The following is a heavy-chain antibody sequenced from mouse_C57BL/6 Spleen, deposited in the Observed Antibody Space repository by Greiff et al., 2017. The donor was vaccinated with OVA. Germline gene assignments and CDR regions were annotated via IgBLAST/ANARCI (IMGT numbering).Heavy chain of an antibody. CDR1: GFSLTSYG. Sequence: VKLMESGPGLVQPSQSLSITCTVSGFSLTSYGVHWVRQSPGKGLEWLGVIWRGGSTAYNAAFMSRLSITKDNSKSQVFFKMNSLQADDTDIYYCAKTIQGGAMDYWGQGTSVTVSS. CDR3: AKTIQGGAMDY. CDR2: IWRGGST. V-gene: IGHV2-5*01. J-gene: IGHJ4*01.